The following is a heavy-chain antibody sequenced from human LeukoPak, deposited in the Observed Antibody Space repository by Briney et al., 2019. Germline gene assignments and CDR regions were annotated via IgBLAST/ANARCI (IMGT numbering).Heavy chain of an antibody. V-gene: IGHV3-53*01. Sequence: GGSLRLSCAASGFTVSSNYMSWVRQAPGKGLEWVSIIYGDGTTYYADSVKGRFTISRDNPKNTLYLQMNNLGGEETAVYYWGRGLGVHHGFGYWGQGTLVTVSS. CDR3: GRGLGVHHGFGY. CDR1: GFTVSSNY. CDR2: IYGDGTT. D-gene: IGHD3-16*01. J-gene: IGHJ4*02.